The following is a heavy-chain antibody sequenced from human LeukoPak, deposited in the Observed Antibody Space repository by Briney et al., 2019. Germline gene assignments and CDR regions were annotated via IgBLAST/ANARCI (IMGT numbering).Heavy chain of an antibody. Sequence: GGSPRLSCAASGFTFSRYWMSWVRQAPGKGLEWVANIKQDGGEKYYGDSVKGRFTISRDNAKNSLFLQMSSLRPEDTAVYYCVRDSAHTVVVPAVIPPGLDNWFDPWGQGTLVTVSS. J-gene: IGHJ5*02. CDR1: GFTFSRYW. CDR2: IKQDGGEK. V-gene: IGHV3-7*01. CDR3: VRDSAHTVVVPAVIPPGLDNWFDP. D-gene: IGHD2-2*01.